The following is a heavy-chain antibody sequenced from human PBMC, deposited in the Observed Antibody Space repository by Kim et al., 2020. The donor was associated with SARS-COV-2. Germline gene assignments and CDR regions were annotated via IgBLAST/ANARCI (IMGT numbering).Heavy chain of an antibody. V-gene: IGHV3-48*02. CDR1: GFTFSTYS. Sequence: GGSLRLSCAASGFTFSTYSMNWVRQAPGKGLEWLSYISSASTPTYYADSVKGRFTISRDNAKNSLYLQMHSLRDEDTGVYYCTRDTAGYTSGWYPDHWGQGTLVTVSS. CDR2: ISSASTPT. D-gene: IGHD6-19*01. CDR3: TRDTAGYTSGWYPDH. J-gene: IGHJ4*02.